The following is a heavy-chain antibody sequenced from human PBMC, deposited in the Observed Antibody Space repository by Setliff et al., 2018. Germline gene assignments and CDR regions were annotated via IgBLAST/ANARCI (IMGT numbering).Heavy chain of an antibody. J-gene: IGHJ6*02. V-gene: IGHV3-23*01. Sequence: GGSLRLSCSTSGFTFDDYAMAWVRQAPGKGLEWVSAISGSGDSTYYADSVKGRFTISRDNTKNSLYLQMNSLRGEDTAVYHCTRDQDYYGMDVWGQGTTVTVSS. CDR3: TRDQDYYGMDV. CDR1: GFTFDDYA. CDR2: ISGSGDST.